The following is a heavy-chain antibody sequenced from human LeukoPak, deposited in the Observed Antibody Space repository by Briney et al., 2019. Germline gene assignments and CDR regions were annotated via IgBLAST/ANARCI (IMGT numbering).Heavy chain of an antibody. D-gene: IGHD6-19*01. CDR3: ARAAGYSSGWPPIYYYYGMDV. J-gene: IGHJ6*02. CDR2: IYYSGST. Sequence: PSETLSLTCTVSGGSISSYYWSWIRQPPGKGLEWTGYIYYSGSTNYNPSLKSRVTISVDTSKNQFSLKLSSVTAADTAVYYCARAAGYSSGWPPIYYYYGMDVWGQGTTVTVSS. V-gene: IGHV4-59*01. CDR1: GGSISSYY.